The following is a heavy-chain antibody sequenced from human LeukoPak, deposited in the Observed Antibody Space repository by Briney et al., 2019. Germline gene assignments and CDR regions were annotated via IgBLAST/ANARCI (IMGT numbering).Heavy chain of an antibody. CDR2: ISGSGNRT. CDR1: GFTFSSFG. CDR3: AKDPDSGSYDYYYMDV. V-gene: IGHV3-23*01. D-gene: IGHD3-10*01. J-gene: IGHJ6*03. Sequence: GGSLRLSCAASGFTFSSFGMNWVRQAPGKGLEWVPAISGSGNRTFYADSVKGRFAISRDNSKNTLFLQMNSLRAEDTAVYYCAKDPDSGSYDYYYMDVWGKGTTVTISS.